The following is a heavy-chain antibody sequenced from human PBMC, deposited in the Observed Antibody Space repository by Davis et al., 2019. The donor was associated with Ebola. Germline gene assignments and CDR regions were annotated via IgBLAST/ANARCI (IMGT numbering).Heavy chain of an antibody. Sequence: GESLKISCAASGFTFSYAWMTWVRQAPGKGLEWVGRIKSNSAGGTADYAAPVKGRVIISRDDSKNTLYLQMDSLKTEDTAVYYCSTRTAVTDVHAFDVWGQGTMVAVSP. J-gene: IGHJ3*01. CDR2: IKSNSAGGTA. CDR1: GFTFSYAW. CDR3: STRTAVTDVHAFDV. V-gene: IGHV3-15*01. D-gene: IGHD6-19*01.